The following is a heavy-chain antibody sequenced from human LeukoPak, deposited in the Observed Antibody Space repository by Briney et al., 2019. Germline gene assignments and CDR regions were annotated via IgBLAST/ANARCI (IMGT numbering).Heavy chain of an antibody. D-gene: IGHD5-12*01. Sequence: GASVKVSCKASGYTFTGYYMHWVRQAPGQGLEWMGWINPNSGGTNYAQKFQGRVTMTRDASISTAYMELGRLRSDDTAVYYCARVFYYSGYDYYFDYWGQGTLVTVSS. J-gene: IGHJ4*02. CDR1: GYTFTGYY. CDR2: INPNSGGT. V-gene: IGHV1-2*02. CDR3: ARVFYYSGYDYYFDY.